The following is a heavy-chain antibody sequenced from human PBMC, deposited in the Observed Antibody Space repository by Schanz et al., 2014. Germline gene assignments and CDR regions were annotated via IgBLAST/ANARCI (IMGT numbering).Heavy chain of an antibody. Sequence: EVQLVESGGGLVKPGGSLRLSCAASGFAVDNYYMSCVRQAPGRGLEWVSSFNDGGVNKYYADSVKGRFTISSDNSKSTLYLQMSSLRAEDTAVYYCAKGRFGELSAFDIWGQGTMVTVSS. CDR3: AKGRFGELSAFDI. J-gene: IGHJ3*02. V-gene: IGHV3-23*04. CDR1: GFAVDNYY. D-gene: IGHD3-10*01. CDR2: FNDGGVNK.